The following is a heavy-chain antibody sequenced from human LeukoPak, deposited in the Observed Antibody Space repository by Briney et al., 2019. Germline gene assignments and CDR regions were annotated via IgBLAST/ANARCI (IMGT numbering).Heavy chain of an antibody. CDR3: AKRRAYYYESSGYYYFDY. CDR2: ISGSGSST. D-gene: IGHD3-22*01. V-gene: IGHV3-23*01. CDR1: GFTFSGYA. Sequence: GGSLRLSCAASGFTFSGYAMSWVPQGPGKGLKWGSVISGSGSSTYYAESVKGRFTISRDNSKNTLYLQMNSLRAEDTAVYYCAKRRAYYYESSGYYYFDYWGQGTLVTVSS. J-gene: IGHJ4*02.